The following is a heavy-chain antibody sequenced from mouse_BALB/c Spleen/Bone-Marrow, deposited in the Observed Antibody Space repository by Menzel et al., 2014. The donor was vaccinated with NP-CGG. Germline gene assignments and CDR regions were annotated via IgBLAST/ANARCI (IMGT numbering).Heavy chain of an antibody. CDR2: IYPGSGNT. J-gene: IGHJ4*01. CDR1: GYTFTDYY. CDR3: ARRNYRSPYYYAMDY. V-gene: IGHV1-84*02. Sequence: VHLVESGPELVKPGASVKISCEASGYTFTDYYINWVKQKPGQGLEWIGWIYPGSGNTKYNEKFKGKATLTVDTSSSTAYMQLSSLTSEDTAVYFCARRNYRSPYYYAMDYWGQGTSVTVSS. D-gene: IGHD2-14*01.